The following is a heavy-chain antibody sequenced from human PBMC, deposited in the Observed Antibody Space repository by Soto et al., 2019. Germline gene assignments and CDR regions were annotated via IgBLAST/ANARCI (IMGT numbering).Heavy chain of an antibody. CDR3: ARAEARALGADY. V-gene: IGHV1-8*01. CDR2: MNPNSGNT. Sequence: ASVKVSCKASGYTFTSYDINWVRQATGQGLEWMGWMNPNSGNTGYAQKFQGRVTMTRNTSISTAYMELSSLRSEDTAVYYCARAEARALGADYWGQGTLVTVSS. CDR1: GYTFTSYD. J-gene: IGHJ4*02.